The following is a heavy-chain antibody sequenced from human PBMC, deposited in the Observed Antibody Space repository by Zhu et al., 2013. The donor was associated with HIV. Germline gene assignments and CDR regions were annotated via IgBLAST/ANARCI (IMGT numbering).Heavy chain of an antibody. J-gene: IGHJ4*02. Sequence: QVQLVQSGAEVKKPGSSVKVSCKASGGTFTSYAISWVRQAPGQGLEWMGGIIPMFGTANHAQKFQGRVTITADESTSTAYMELSSLRSEDTAVYYCARDLMGENSGYRWLFDSWGQGTLVTVSS. CDR3: ARDLMGENSGYRWLFDS. V-gene: IGHV1-69*01. CDR1: GGTFTSYA. CDR2: IIPMFGTA. D-gene: IGHD6-25*01.